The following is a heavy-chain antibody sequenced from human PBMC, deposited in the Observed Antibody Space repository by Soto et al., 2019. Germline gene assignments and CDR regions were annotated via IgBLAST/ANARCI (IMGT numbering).Heavy chain of an antibody. CDR3: ARVQGWYDSSEILDY. CDR1: GYTFTSYG. Sequence: ASVKVSCKASGYTFTSYGISWVRQAPGQGLEWMGWISAYNGNTNYAQKLQGRVTMTTDTSTSTAYMELRSLRSDDTAVYYCARVQGWYDSSEILDYWGQGTLVTVSS. CDR2: ISAYNGNT. D-gene: IGHD3-22*01. V-gene: IGHV1-18*01. J-gene: IGHJ4*02.